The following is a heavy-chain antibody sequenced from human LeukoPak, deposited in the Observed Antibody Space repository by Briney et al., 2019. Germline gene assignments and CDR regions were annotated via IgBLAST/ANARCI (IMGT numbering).Heavy chain of an antibody. Sequence: GGSLRLSCVASGFTLSSYAMSWVRQAPGKGLEWVSAFVGGGGSPYYADSVKGRFTISRDNSKNTLYLQMNSLRAEDTALYYCAKGLGTGFFGAFDFWGQGTLVTVSS. D-gene: IGHD3-10*01. CDR3: AKGLGTGFFGAFDF. J-gene: IGHJ4*02. V-gene: IGHV3-23*01. CDR1: GFTLSSYA. CDR2: FVGGGGSP.